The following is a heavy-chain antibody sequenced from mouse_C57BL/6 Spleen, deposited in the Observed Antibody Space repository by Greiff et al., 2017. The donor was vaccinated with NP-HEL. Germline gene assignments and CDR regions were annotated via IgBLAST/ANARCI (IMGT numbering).Heavy chain of an antibody. D-gene: IGHD3-2*02. J-gene: IGHJ3*01. CDR1: GYTFTDYY. CDR2: INPYNGGT. V-gene: IGHV1-19*01. CDR3: ARAGGSSGYGAWFAY. Sequence: EVQLQESGPVLVKPGASVKMSCKASGYTFTDYYMNWVKQSHGKSLEWIGVINPYNGGTSYNQKFKGKATLTVDKSSSTAYMELNSLTSEDSAVYYCARAGGSSGYGAWFAYWGQGTLVTVSA.